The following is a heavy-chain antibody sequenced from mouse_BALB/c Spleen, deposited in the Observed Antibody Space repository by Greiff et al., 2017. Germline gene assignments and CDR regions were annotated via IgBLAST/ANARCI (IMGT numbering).Heavy chain of an antibody. J-gene: IGHJ4*01. CDR3: ASPLRSVGYYYAMDY. V-gene: IGHV1-80*01. D-gene: IGHD1-1*01. CDR1: GYAFSSYW. Sequence: QVQLQQSGAELVRPGSSVKISCKASGYAFSSYWMNWVKQRPGQGLEWIGQIYPGDGDTNYNGKFKGKATLTADKSSSTAYMQLSSLTSEDSAVYFCASPLRSVGYYYAMDYWGQGTSVTVSS. CDR2: IYPGDGDT.